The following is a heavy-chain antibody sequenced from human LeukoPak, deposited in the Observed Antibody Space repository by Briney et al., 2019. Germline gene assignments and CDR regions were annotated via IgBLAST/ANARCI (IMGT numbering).Heavy chain of an antibody. D-gene: IGHD4-17*01. V-gene: IGHV1-2*02. CDR2: INPNSGGT. Sequence: ASVKVSCKASGYTFTGYYMHWVRQAPGQGLEWMGWINPNSGGTNYAQKFQGRVTMTRDTSISTAYMELSRLRSDDTAVYYCARAQDYGDYVVYYYMDVWGKGTTVTVSS. CDR1: GYTFTGYY. CDR3: ARAQDYGDYVVYYYMDV. J-gene: IGHJ6*03.